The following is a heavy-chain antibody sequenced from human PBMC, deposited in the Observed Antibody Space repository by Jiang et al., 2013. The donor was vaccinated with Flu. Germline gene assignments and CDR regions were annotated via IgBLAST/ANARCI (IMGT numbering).Heavy chain of an antibody. CDR3: ARDTSANDVAWWLAP. Sequence: GAEVKKPGASVKVSCKASGYSFTSYYMHWVRQAPGQGLEWMGLINPSGESTFYAQKFQGRITLTRDTSTNTDYMEMSSLTSEDTAVYYCARDTSANDVAWWLAPWGQGTLVTVSS. CDR2: INPSGEST. J-gene: IGHJ5*02. D-gene: IGHD1-1*01. CDR1: GYSFTSYY. V-gene: IGHV1-46*01.